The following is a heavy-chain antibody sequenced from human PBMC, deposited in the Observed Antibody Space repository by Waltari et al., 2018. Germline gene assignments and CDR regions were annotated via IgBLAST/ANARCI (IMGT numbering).Heavy chain of an antibody. CDR1: GGSINNYY. CDR2: VSLPGSA. J-gene: IGHJ6*03. CDR3: ARLYGHYELLANSYSPYYYYYMDV. D-gene: IGHD3-9*01. V-gene: IGHV4-59*01. Sequence: QVQLQESGPGPVKSSETLSLTCDVSGGSINNYYWAWIRKPPGKGLEWMASVSLPGSATYSPSLKARVACSVATSTNQSSLRLPSVTPAYTAVYYCARLYGHYELLANSYSPYYYYYMDVWGNGTALTVS.